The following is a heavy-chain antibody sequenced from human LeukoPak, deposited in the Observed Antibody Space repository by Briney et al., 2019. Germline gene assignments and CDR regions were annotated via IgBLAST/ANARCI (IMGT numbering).Heavy chain of an antibody. J-gene: IGHJ4*02. V-gene: IGHV3-23*01. CDR2: ISGSGGGT. D-gene: IGHD2-2*01. CDR3: AKLSTSPYYFDY. CDR1: GFTFSNYG. Sequence: GGSLRLSFAASGFTFSNYGISWVRQAPGKGLEWVSAISGSGGGTYYADSVKGRFTISRDNSQNTLYLQMNSLRAEDTAVYYCAKLSTSPYYFDYWGQGTLVTVSS.